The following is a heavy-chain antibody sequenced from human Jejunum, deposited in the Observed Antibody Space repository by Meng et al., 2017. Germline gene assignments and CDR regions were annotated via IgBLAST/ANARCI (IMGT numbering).Heavy chain of an antibody. D-gene: IGHD1/OR15-1a*01. V-gene: IGHV4-39*01. Sequence: QVQMQESGPGLVKPSETLSLTCTVSGGSISSTTTYWGWIRQPPGKTLEWIGSIYYSGSTHYNPSLKRRVFVSIDTSKDQFSLKLTSVAAADTAIYYCARNRTQGFFDIWSQGTLVTVSS. J-gene: IGHJ4*02. CDR1: GGSISSTTTY. CDR2: IYYSGST. CDR3: ARNRTQGFFDI.